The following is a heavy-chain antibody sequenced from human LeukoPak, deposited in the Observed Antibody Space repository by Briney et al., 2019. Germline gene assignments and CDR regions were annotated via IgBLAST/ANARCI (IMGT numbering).Heavy chain of an antibody. CDR2: ISTNTGNP. Sequence: ASVKASCKASGYTFTSYAMNWVRQAPGQGLEWMGWISTNTGNPTYAQGFTGRFVFSLDTSVSTAYLQISSLKAEDTAVYYCARDTSSGWYEGYFDYWGQGTLVTVSS. D-gene: IGHD6-19*01. CDR3: ARDTSSGWYEGYFDY. CDR1: GYTFTSYA. V-gene: IGHV7-4-1*02. J-gene: IGHJ4*02.